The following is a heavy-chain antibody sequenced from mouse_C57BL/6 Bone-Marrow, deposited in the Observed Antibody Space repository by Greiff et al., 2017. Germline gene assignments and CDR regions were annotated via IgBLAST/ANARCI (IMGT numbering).Heavy chain of an antibody. D-gene: IGHD2-3*01. Sequence: EVQLQESGGGLVKPGGSLKLSCAASGFNFSSYAMSWVRQTPEKRLEWVATISDGGSYTYYPDNVKGRFTISRDNAKNNLYLQMSHLKSEDTAMYYCAREEGWLLQGDYWGQGTTLTVSS. CDR1: GFNFSSYA. CDR2: ISDGGSYT. V-gene: IGHV5-4*01. CDR3: AREEGWLLQGDY. J-gene: IGHJ2*01.